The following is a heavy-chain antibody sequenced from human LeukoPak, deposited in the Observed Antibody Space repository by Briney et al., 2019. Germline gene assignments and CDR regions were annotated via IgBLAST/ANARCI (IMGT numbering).Heavy chain of an antibody. D-gene: IGHD3-22*01. V-gene: IGHV3-30-3*01. CDR3: ATTQTGYYDSSGYGFDY. Sequence: PGRSLRLSCAASGFTFRSYAMHWVRQAPGKGLEWVAVISYDGSNKYYADSVKGRFNISRDNSKNTLYLQMNSLRTEDTAVYYCATTQTGYYDSSGYGFDYWGQGTLVTVSS. CDR2: ISYDGSNK. CDR1: GFTFRSYA. J-gene: IGHJ4*02.